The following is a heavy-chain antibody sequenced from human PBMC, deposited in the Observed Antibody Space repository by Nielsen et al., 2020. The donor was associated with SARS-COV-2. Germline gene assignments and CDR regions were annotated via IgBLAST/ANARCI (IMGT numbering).Heavy chain of an antibody. CDR3: ARLRFDNGDLYFDY. Sequence: SETLSLTCTASGGSVDDHRYYWSWIRQPPGKGLEWIGNIYYSGSTNYNPSLKNRVTIPVDTAKNQLYLKLSSVTAADTAVYYCARLRFDNGDLYFDYWGQGTLVTVSS. CDR1: GGSVDDHRYY. CDR2: IYYSGST. V-gene: IGHV4-61*01. J-gene: IGHJ4*02. D-gene: IGHD2-8*01.